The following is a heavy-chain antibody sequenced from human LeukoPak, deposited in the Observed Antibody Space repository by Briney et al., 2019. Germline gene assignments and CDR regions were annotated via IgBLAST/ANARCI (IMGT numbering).Heavy chain of an antibody. V-gene: IGHV3-21*01. D-gene: IGHD2-15*01. CDR3: AGDYSVRLLDY. J-gene: IGHJ4*02. CDR2: ISDNSNHI. Sequence: PGGSLRLSCAASGFTFSNAWMNWVRQAPGKGLEWVSSISDNSNHIYYADSVKGRFTISRDNAKNSLYLQMSSLRAEDTAVYYCAGDYSVRLLDYWGQGTLVTVSS. CDR1: GFTFSNAW.